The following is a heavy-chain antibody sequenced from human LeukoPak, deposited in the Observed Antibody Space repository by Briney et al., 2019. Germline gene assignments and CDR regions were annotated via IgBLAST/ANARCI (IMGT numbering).Heavy chain of an antibody. Sequence: EASVKVSCKASRYSFIDYSIHWVRQAPGQGLEWMGRINANNGGTYHAQKSQGTVTMTRDTSITTAYMELSRLRSEDTAVYYCARGGSGSGYLYYLDQWGQGTMVTLSS. CDR1: RYSFIDYS. CDR2: INANNGGT. CDR3: ARGGSGSGYLYYLDQ. V-gene: IGHV1-2*06. D-gene: IGHD3-3*01. J-gene: IGHJ4*02.